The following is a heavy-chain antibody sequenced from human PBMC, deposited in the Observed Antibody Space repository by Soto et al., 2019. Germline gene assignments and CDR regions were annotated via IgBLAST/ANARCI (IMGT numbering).Heavy chain of an antibody. CDR3: AREPKQNYDSSPWNGGFDP. CDR2: IYYTGNN. D-gene: IGHD3-22*01. V-gene: IGHV4-30-4*01. J-gene: IGHJ5*02. CDR1: GDSISSPHYY. Sequence: SETLSLTCTVSGDSISSPHYYWTWIRQPPGKGLEWVGYIYYTGNNFYNPALKSRVAMSVDPSTNQFSLKLASVTDADTAVYFCAREPKQNYDSSPWNGGFDPWGQGTQVTVSS.